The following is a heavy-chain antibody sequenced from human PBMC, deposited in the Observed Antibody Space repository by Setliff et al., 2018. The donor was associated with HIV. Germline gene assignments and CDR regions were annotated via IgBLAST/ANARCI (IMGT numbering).Heavy chain of an antibody. D-gene: IGHD6-6*01. CDR2: IYYTGNT. Sequence: SETLSLTCTVSGVSVSGTAYYWAWIRQPPGRGLEWIGNIYYTGNTNYNSSLKSRISMSMVASKKQIFLKLSTVSAADTAVYYCARGRVIWGFEPRRPRDGAFDIWGQGTTVTVS. CDR3: ARGRVIWGFEPRRPRDGAFDI. J-gene: IGHJ3*02. V-gene: IGHV4-39*07. CDR1: GVSVSGTAYY.